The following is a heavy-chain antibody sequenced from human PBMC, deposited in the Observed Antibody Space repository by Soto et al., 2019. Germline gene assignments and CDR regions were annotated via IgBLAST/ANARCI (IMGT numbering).Heavy chain of an antibody. CDR2: IWYDGSNK. CDR1: GFTFSSYG. J-gene: IGHJ6*02. CDR3: ARETGGIVVVVAATYGMDV. V-gene: IGHV3-33*01. D-gene: IGHD2-15*01. Sequence: QVQLVESGGGVVQPGRSLRLSCAASGFTFSSYGMHWVRQAPGKGLEWVAVIWYDGSNKYYADSVKGRFTISRDNSKNTLYLQMNSLRAEDTAVYYCARETGGIVVVVAATYGMDVWGQGTTVTVSS.